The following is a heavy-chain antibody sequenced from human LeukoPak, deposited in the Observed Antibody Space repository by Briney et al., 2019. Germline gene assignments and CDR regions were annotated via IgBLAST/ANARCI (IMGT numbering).Heavy chain of an antibody. J-gene: IGHJ4*02. CDR1: GYSFTNYW. V-gene: IGHV5-51*01. CDR2: IYPDDSDT. CDR3: ARPNYYDRSGYYAY. D-gene: IGHD3-22*01. Sequence: GESPKISCKASGYSFTNYWIGWVRQTPGKGLEWVGIIYPDDSDTRYSPSFQGQVTISADKSISTAYLQWSRLKASDTALYYCARPNYYDRSGYYAYWGQGTLVTVSS.